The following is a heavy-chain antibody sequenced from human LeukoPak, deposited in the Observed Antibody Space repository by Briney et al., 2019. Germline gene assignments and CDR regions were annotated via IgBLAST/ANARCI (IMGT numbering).Heavy chain of an antibody. D-gene: IGHD6-19*01. CDR3: AKNWGSGWYFDY. Sequence: GGSLRLSCAASGFIFSNYAMHWVRQAPGEGLEWVAVIWYDGSNEQYADSVRGRFTISRDNSKNTLYLQMNSLRAEDTAVYYCAKNWGSGWYFDYWGQGALVTVSS. J-gene: IGHJ4*02. CDR2: IWYDGSNE. CDR1: GFIFSNYA. V-gene: IGHV3-33*06.